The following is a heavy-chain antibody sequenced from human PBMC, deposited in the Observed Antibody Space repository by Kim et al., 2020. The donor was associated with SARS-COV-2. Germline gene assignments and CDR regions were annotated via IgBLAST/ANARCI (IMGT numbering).Heavy chain of an antibody. D-gene: IGHD3-10*01. CDR1: GGSFSGYY. V-gene: IGHV4-34*01. CDR3: ARPHLYYGSGSYPTNAFDI. Sequence: SETLSLTCAVYGGSFSGYYWSWIRQPPGKGLEWIGEINHNGGTNYNPSLKSRVTISVDTSKKQFSLKVTSVTAADTAVYYCARPHLYYGSGSYPTNAFDIWGPGTLVTVSS. CDR2: INHNGGT. J-gene: IGHJ3*02.